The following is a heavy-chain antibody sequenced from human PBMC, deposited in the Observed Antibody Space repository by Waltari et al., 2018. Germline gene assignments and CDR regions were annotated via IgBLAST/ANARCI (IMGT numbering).Heavy chain of an antibody. CDR3: ARVAQLASFDH. J-gene: IGHJ4*02. V-gene: IGHV4-59*11. CDR1: GCSISSHY. D-gene: IGHD6-6*01. CDR2: IYYSGST. Sequence: QVQLQESGPGLVKPSETLSLTCTVSGCSISSHYWRWIRPPPGKGVEWIGYIYYSGSTNYNPTRKSRVTISVDTSKNKFSLKLSSVTAADTAVYYCARVAQLASFDHWGQGTLVTVSS.